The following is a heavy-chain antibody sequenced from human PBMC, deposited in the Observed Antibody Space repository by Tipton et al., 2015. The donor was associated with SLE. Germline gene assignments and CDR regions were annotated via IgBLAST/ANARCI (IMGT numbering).Heavy chain of an antibody. CDR3: ARRGKTPGGDHYDMDV. D-gene: IGHD2-21*02. Sequence: QSGPAVKKPGASVKVSCKASGYTFTSYYVHWVRQAPGQGPEWMGIINPSGGGTRYAQKFQDRVTMTSDTSTDTVYMELSSLKSADTAVYYCARRGKTPGGDHYDMDVWGQGTTVTVSS. J-gene: IGHJ6*02. V-gene: IGHV1-46*01. CDR2: INPSGGGT. CDR1: GYTFTSYY.